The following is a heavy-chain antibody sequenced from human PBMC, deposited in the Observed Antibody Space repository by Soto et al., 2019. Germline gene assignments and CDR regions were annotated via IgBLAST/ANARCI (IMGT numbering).Heavy chain of an antibody. J-gene: IGHJ6*03. V-gene: IGHV4-59*01. CDR1: GGSISSYY. D-gene: IGHD6-6*01. Sequence: PSETLSLTCTVSGGSISSYYWSWIRQPPGKGLEWIGYIYYSGSTNYNPSLKSRVTISVDTSKNQFSLKLSSVTAADTAVYYCARVSSSVIPGVYYYYYMDVWGKGTTVTVSS. CDR3: ARVSSSVIPGVYYYYYMDV. CDR2: IYYSGST.